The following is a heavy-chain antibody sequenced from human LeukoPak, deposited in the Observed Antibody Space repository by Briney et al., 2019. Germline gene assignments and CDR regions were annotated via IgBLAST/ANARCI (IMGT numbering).Heavy chain of an antibody. Sequence: GGSLRLSCAASGFTFSTYSMNWVRQAPGKGLEWVSSISNSGGYIYYADSVKGRFTISRDNAKNSLYLQMSSLRAEDTAMYYCARNDNTDQGIDYWGQGTLVTVSS. CDR2: ISNSGGYI. D-gene: IGHD3-22*01. CDR3: ARNDNTDQGIDY. CDR1: GFTFSTYS. J-gene: IGHJ4*02. V-gene: IGHV3-21*01.